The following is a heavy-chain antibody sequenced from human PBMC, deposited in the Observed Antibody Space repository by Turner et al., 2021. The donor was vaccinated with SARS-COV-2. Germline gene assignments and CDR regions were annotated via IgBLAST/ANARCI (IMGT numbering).Heavy chain of an antibody. J-gene: IGHJ6*02. V-gene: IGHV4-39*01. CDR2: IYYSGST. CDR3: ARRLVVQGTDDYSYYYGMDV. Sequence: QLQLQESGPGLVKPSETLSLTCTVSGGSISSSSYYWGWIRQPPGKGLEWIGNIYYSGSTYYNPSFKSRVTISVDTSKNQFSLKLSSVTATDTAVYYCARRLVVQGTDDYSYYYGMDVWGQGTTVTVSS. D-gene: IGHD3-22*01. CDR1: GGSISSSSYY.